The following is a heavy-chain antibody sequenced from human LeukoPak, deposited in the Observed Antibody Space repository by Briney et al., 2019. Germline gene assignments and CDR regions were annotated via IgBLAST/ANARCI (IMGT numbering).Heavy chain of an antibody. V-gene: IGHV1-3*01. Sequence: ASVKVSCKASGYTFTSYAMHWVRQAPGQRLEWMGWINAGNGNTKYSQKFQGRVTITRDTSASTAYMELSSLRSEDTAVYYCARGGSGVGATYADYWGQGTLVTVSS. CDR3: ARGGSGVGATYADY. D-gene: IGHD1-26*01. J-gene: IGHJ4*02. CDR2: INAGNGNT. CDR1: GYTFTSYA.